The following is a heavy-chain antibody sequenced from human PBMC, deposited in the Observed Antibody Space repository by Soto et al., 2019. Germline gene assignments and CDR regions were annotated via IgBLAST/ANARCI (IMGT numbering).Heavy chain of an antibody. V-gene: IGHV3-23*01. J-gene: IGHJ6*02. CDR1: GFTFSSYA. D-gene: IGHD1-7*01. CDR3: AKGITGTTYYYGIDG. CDR2: ISGSGGST. Sequence: PGGSLRLSCAASGFTFSSYAMSWVRQAPGKGLEWVSAISGSGGSTYYADSVKGRFTISRDNSKNTLYLQMNSLRAEDTAVYYCAKGITGTTYYYGIDGWAQGTTVTVSS.